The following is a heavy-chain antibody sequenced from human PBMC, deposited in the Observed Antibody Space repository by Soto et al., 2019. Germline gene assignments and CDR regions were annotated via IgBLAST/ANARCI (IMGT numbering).Heavy chain of an antibody. Sequence: SETLSLTCTVSGGSISSYYWSWIRQPPGKGLEWIGYIYYSGSTNYNPSLKSRVTISVDTSKNQFSLKLSSVTAADTAVYYCAREWGLGSSWYDYWGQGTLVTVSS. V-gene: IGHV4-59*12. CDR2: IYYSGST. CDR1: GGSISSYY. D-gene: IGHD6-13*01. J-gene: IGHJ4*02. CDR3: AREWGLGSSWYDY.